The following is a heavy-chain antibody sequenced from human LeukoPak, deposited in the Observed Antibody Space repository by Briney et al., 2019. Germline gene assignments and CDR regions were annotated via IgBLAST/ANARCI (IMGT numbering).Heavy chain of an antibody. V-gene: IGHV3-15*01. Sequence: GGSLRLSCAASGFTLSNAWMSWVRQAPGPGQEWVGRVRSKTEGGTTEYAAPVKGRFTISRDDTKNTLYLQMYSLKTAATAVYYCNKYYYDSSGFYYHYDYWGQGTLVTVSS. J-gene: IGHJ4*02. D-gene: IGHD3-22*01. CDR1: GFTLSNAW. CDR3: NKYYYDSSGFYYHYDY. CDR2: VRSKTEGGTT.